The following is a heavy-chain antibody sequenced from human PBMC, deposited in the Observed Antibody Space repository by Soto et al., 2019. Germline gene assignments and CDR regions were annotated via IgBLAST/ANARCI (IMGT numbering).Heavy chain of an antibody. CDR2: IKQDGSEK. V-gene: IGHV3-7*01. Sequence: GGSLRLSCTASGFNFDNYWMSWVRQAPGKGLEWVANIKQDGSEKFYVDFVKGRFTISRDNAKNSLYLQMNSLRVEDTAVYYCTRGGDYWGQGTLVTVSS. CDR1: GFNFDNYW. CDR3: TRGGDY. J-gene: IGHJ4*02.